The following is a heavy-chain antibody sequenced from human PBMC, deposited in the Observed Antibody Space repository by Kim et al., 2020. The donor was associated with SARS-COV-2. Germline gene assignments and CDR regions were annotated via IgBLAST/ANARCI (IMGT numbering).Heavy chain of an antibody. CDR2: ISGSGGST. Sequence: GGSLRLSCAASGFTFSSYAMSWVRQAPGKGLEWVSAISGSGGSTYYADSVKGRFTISRVNSKNTLYLQMNSLRAEDTAVYYCAKDPHYDFWSGYVFDYWGQGALVTVSS. CDR1: GFTFSSYA. CDR3: AKDPHYDFWSGYVFDY. V-gene: IGHV3-23*01. D-gene: IGHD3-3*01. J-gene: IGHJ4*02.